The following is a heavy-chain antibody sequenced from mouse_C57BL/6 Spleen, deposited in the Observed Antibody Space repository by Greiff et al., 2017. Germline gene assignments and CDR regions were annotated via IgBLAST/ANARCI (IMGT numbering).Heavy chain of an antibody. Sequence: EVKLMESGPGLVKPSQSLSLTCSVTGYSITSGYYWNWIRQFPGNKLEWMGYISYDGSNNYNPSLKNRISITRDTSKNQFFLKLNSVTTEDTATYYCARGDYDYDGVYFDVWGTGTTVTVSS. D-gene: IGHD2-4*01. J-gene: IGHJ1*03. V-gene: IGHV3-6*01. CDR2: ISYDGSN. CDR3: ARGDYDYDGVYFDV. CDR1: GYSITSGYY.